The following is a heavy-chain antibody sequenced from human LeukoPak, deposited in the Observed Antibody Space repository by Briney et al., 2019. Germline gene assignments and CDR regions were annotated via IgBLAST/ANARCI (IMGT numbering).Heavy chain of an antibody. V-gene: IGHV3-21*01. Sequence: PGGSLRLSCAASGFTFSSCSMNWVRQAPGKGLEWVSSISSSSSYIYYADSVKGRFTISRDNAKNSLYLQMNSLRAEDTAVYYCARVAVVVAGGFDYWGQGTLVTVSS. CDR3: ARVAVVVAGGFDY. D-gene: IGHD2-15*01. J-gene: IGHJ4*02. CDR2: ISSSSSYI. CDR1: GFTFSSCS.